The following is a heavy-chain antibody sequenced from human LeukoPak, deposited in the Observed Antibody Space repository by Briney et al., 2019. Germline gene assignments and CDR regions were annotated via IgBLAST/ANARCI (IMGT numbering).Heavy chain of an antibody. J-gene: IGHJ4*02. CDR3: GREQQLAQFDY. CDR1: GYTFTNYG. V-gene: IGHV1-18*01. CDR2: ISAYNGNT. D-gene: IGHD6-13*01. Sequence: ASVKVSCKASGYTFTNYGISWVRQAPGQGLEWMGWISAYNGNTNYAQKLQGRVTMTTDTSTSTAYMELRSLRSDDTAVYYCGREQQLAQFDYWGQGTLVTVSS.